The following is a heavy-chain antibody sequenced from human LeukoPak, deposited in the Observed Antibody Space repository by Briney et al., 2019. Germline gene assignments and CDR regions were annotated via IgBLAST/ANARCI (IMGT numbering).Heavy chain of an antibody. CDR1: GFTFSSYA. V-gene: IGHV3-23*01. CDR3: AKRAFYGSGSHYYFDC. CDR2: ISGSGGST. Sequence: GGSLRLSCAASGFTFSSYAMSWVRQAPGKGLEWVSAISGSGGSTYYADSVKGRFTISRDNSKNTLYLQMNSLRADDTAVYYCAKRAFYGSGSHYYFDCWGQGTLVTVSS. J-gene: IGHJ4*02. D-gene: IGHD3-10*01.